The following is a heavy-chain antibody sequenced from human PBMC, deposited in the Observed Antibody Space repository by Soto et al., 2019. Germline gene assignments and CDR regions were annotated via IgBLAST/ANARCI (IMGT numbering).Heavy chain of an antibody. CDR2: INPNSGGT. D-gene: IGHD3-22*01. CDR3: ARDPLDYYDSSGPRVYYYGMDV. Sequence: GASVKVSCKASGYTFTGYYMHWVRQAPGQGLEWMGWINPNSGGTNYAQKFQGWVTMTRDTSISTAYMELSRLRSDDTAVYYCARDPLDYYDSSGPRVYYYGMDVWGQGTTVTV. V-gene: IGHV1-2*04. J-gene: IGHJ6*02. CDR1: GYTFTGYY.